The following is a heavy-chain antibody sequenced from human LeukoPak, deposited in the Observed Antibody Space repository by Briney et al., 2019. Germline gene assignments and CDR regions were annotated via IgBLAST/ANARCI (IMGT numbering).Heavy chain of an antibody. CDR3: ARDLSPLYYYYGMDV. CDR2: ISSSSSYI. J-gene: IGHJ6*02. V-gene: IGHV3-21*01. Sequence: GGSLRLSCAASGFTFSSYSMNWVRQAPGKGLEWVSSISSSSSYIYYADSAKDRFTISRDNAKNSLYLQMNSLRAEDTAVYYCARDLSPLYYYYGMDVWGQGTTVTVSS. CDR1: GFTFSSYS.